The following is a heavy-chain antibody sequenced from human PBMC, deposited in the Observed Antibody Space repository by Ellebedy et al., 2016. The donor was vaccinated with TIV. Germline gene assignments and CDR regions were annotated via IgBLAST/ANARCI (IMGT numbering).Heavy chain of an antibody. V-gene: IGHV1-8*01. J-gene: IGHJ6*02. CDR1: GYTFTSYD. D-gene: IGHD3-10*01. CDR2: MNPNSGNT. Sequence: ASVKVSCXASGYTFTSYDINWVRQATGQGLEWMGWMNPNSGNTGYAQKFQGRVTMTRNTSISTAYMELSSLRSEDTAVYYCARAAYYYGSGSYDYYYYGMDVWGQGTTVTVSS. CDR3: ARAAYYYGSGSYDYYYYGMDV.